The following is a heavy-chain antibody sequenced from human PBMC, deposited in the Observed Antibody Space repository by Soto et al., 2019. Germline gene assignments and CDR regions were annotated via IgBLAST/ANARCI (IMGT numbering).Heavy chain of an antibody. CDR3: ARDGDGYNY. J-gene: IGHJ4*02. CDR2: IYYSGST. CDR1: GGSVSSGSYY. V-gene: IGHV4-61*01. D-gene: IGHD5-12*01. Sequence: QVQLQESGPGLVKPSETLSLTCPVSGGSVSSGSYYWSWIRQPPGKALEWIGYIYYSGSTNYNPSLKSRVTISADTSNNQFSLKLSSVTAADTAVYYCARDGDGYNYWGQGNLVTVSS.